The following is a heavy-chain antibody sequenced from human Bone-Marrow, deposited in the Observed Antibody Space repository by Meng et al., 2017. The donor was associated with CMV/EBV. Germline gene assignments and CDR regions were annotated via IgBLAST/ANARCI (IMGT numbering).Heavy chain of an antibody. D-gene: IGHD2-2*02. Sequence: GSLRLSCTVSGGSIGDSRYYWGWIRQPPGKGLEWIGTIYYTGSTFYNPSLKSRVTISVDTSKNQFSLKLSSVTAADTAVYYCARYCSSTSCYTRRGSFDYWGQGTLVTVSS. CDR3: ARYCSSTSCYTRRGSFDY. CDR1: GGSIGDSRYY. J-gene: IGHJ4*02. V-gene: IGHV4-39*07. CDR2: IYYTGST.